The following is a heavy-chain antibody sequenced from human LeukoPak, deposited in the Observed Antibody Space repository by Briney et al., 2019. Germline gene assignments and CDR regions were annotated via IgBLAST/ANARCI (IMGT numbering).Heavy chain of an antibody. V-gene: IGHV4-59*01. Sequence: SETLSLTCTVSGGSISSYYWSWIRQPSGKGLEWIGYIYYSGSTNYNPSLKSRVTISVDTSKNQFSLKLSSVTAADTAVYYCARTTRHYYDSSGPPDYWGQGTLVTVSS. CDR1: GGSISSYY. CDR3: ARTTRHYYDSSGPPDY. D-gene: IGHD3-22*01. CDR2: IYYSGST. J-gene: IGHJ4*02.